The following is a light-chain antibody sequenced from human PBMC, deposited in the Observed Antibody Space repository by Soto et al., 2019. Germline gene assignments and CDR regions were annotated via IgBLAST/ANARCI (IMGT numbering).Light chain of an antibody. Sequence: EIVLTQAPATLSLSPGERATLSCRARQIFNNNLAWYQQKPGQATRLLIYDASTRATGVPARFSGGGSGTDFPLTITSLEPEDFAVYYSQIPGFTFGPGTKVDLK. V-gene: IGKV3-11*01. CDR1: QIFNNN. J-gene: IGKJ3*01. CDR3: QIPGFT. CDR2: DAS.